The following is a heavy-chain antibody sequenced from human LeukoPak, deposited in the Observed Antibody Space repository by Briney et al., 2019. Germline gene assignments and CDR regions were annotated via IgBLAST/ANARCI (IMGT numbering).Heavy chain of an antibody. CDR1: GFTFSSYE. J-gene: IGHJ4*02. D-gene: IGHD1-1*01. CDR3: ARDSNYRLFDY. Sequence: GGSLRLSCAASGFTFSSYEMNWVRQAPGKGLEWVSYISSSGSTIYCADSVKGRFTISRDNAKNSLYLQMNSLRAEDTAVYYCARDSNYRLFDYWGQGTLVTVSS. CDR2: ISSSGSTI. V-gene: IGHV3-48*03.